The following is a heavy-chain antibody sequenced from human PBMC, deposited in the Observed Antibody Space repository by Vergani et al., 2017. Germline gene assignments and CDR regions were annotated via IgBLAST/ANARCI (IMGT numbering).Heavy chain of an antibody. CDR3: ARLATVDRGTKGGNWFDP. V-gene: IGHV3-21*01. Sequence: EVQLVESGGGLVKPGGSLRLSCAASGFTFSSYSMNWVRQAPGKGLEWVSSISSSSSYIYYADSVKGRFTISRDNAKNSLYLQMNSLRAEDTAVYYCARLATVDRGTKGGNWFDPWGQGTLVTVSS. J-gene: IGHJ5*02. CDR2: ISSSSSYI. CDR1: GFTFSSYS. D-gene: IGHD1-14*01.